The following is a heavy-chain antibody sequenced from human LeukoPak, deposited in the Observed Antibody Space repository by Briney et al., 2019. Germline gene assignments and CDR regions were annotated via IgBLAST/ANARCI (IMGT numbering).Heavy chain of an antibody. CDR3: ARGRIQLWFVY. D-gene: IGHD5-18*01. V-gene: IGHV4-61*02. CDR2: ISSSGST. CDR1: GDSISSGDYY. J-gene: IGHJ4*02. Sequence: SETLSLTCTVSGDSISSGDYYWSWIRQPAGKGLEWIGRISSSGSTNYNPSLKSRVTISVDTSKNQFSLKLSSVTAADTAVYYCARGRIQLWFVYWGQGTLVTVSS.